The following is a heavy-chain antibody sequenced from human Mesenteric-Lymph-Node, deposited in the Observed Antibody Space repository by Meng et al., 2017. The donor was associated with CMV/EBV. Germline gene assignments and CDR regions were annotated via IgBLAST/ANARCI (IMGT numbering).Heavy chain of an antibody. J-gene: IGHJ4*02. D-gene: IGHD2-2*01. V-gene: IGHV5-51*01. CDR1: GGSISSSSYY. Sequence: GGSLRLSCTVSGGSISSSSYYWGWIRQPPGKGLEWMGVIYPRDSDTRYSPSFQGHVTISADKSISTAYLQWSSLKASDTAMYYCARRPSLVDRQRDYFDFWGQGTLVTVSS. CDR3: ARRPSLVDRQRDYFDF. CDR2: IYPRDSDT.